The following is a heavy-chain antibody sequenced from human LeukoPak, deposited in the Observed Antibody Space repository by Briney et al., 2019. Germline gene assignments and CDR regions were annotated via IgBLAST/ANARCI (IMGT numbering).Heavy chain of an antibody. CDR3: ARHRGATGFDY. CDR1: GGYISNYF. Sequence: SETLSLTCTVSGGYISNYFWSWIRQPPGKGLEWIGFIYYSGDTNYNPSLKSRFTISLDTSKNQFSLKLSSVTAADTAVYYCARHRGATGFDYWGQGTLVTVSS. D-gene: IGHD3-16*01. J-gene: IGHJ4*02. CDR2: IYYSGDT. V-gene: IGHV4-59*08.